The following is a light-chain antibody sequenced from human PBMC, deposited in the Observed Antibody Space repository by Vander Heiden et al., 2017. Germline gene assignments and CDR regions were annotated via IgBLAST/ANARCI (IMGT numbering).Light chain of an antibody. V-gene: IGLV2-14*03. CDR2: DVT. CDR1: SSDVGGYDS. J-gene: IGLJ1*01. Sequence: QSALTQPASVSVSLGQSITISCAGTSSDVGGYDSVSWYQQHPGKAPKLMIYDVTYRPSGVSIRFSGSKSGNTASLTISGLQAEDESDYYCSSYTTSGTRVFGTGTNVTVL. CDR3: SSYTTSGTRV.